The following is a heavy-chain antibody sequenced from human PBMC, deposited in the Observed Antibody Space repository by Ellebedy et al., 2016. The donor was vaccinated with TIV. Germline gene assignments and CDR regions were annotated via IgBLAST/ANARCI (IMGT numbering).Heavy chain of an antibody. CDR3: AQGQGMTSATTRGYYFRD. J-gene: IGHJ4*02. CDR1: GVSITSDDYY. Sequence: SETLSLTCTVSGVSITSDDYYCSWIRQPPGKGLEWIGYIYDNGNTQYNPSLRSRIAISVDTARNQFSLNLNPVTAADTAVYFCAQGQGMTSATTRGYYFRDWGQGTLVTVSS. D-gene: IGHD4-17*01. V-gene: IGHV4-30-4*01. CDR2: IYDNGNT.